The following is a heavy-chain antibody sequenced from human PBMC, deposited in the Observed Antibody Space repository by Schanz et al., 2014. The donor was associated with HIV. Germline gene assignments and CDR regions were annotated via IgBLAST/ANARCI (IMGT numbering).Heavy chain of an antibody. Sequence: VQLVESGGGVIQPGRSLRLSCAASGFTFSHYWMHWVRQSPGQGLAWVSRMDLDGSTTNYGDSVKGRFTISRDNAKNSLYLQMNSLRAEDTAVYYCAREWATVTTLGDWGQGTLVTVSS. CDR3: AREWATVTTLGD. J-gene: IGHJ4*02. D-gene: IGHD4-17*01. CDR1: GFTFSHYW. V-gene: IGHV3-74*01. CDR2: MDLDGSTT.